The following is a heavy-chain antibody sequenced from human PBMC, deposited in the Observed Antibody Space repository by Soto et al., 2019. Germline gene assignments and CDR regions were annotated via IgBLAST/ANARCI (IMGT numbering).Heavy chain of an antibody. CDR2: IYYTGST. CDR3: GRSDCSSGSCQLNYFGC. V-gene: IGHV4-59*01. D-gene: IGHD2-15*01. J-gene: IGHJ4*02. Sequence: TLSLTCAVSGGYISSYYWSWIRQPTGKGLEWIGYIYYTGSTSYNPSLKSRVTISVDTSKNQLSLKLSSVTAADTAVYYCGRSDCSSGSCQLNYFGCCGQGTLVTVSS. CDR1: GGYISSYY.